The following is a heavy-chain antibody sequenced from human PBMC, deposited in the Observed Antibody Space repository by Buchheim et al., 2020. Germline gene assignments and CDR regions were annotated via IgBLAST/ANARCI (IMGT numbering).Heavy chain of an antibody. CDR1: GGSISSGDYY. J-gene: IGHJ6*02. V-gene: IGHV4-30-4*01. CDR2: IYYSGST. Sequence: QVQLQESGPGLVKPSQTLSLTCTVSGGSISSGDYYWSWIRQPPGKGLEWIGYIYYSGSTYYNPSLTSRVTISVDTSKNQFSLKLSSVTAADTAVYYCARVGPLGVAATPYYYYYGMDVWGQGTT. CDR3: ARVGPLGVAATPYYYYYGMDV. D-gene: IGHD2-15*01.